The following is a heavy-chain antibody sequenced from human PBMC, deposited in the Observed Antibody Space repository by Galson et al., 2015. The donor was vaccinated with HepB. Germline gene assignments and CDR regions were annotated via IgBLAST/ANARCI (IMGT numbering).Heavy chain of an antibody. Sequence: LSLTCTFSPDSVSSGNYHWSWIRQPPGKGLEWIGSGTTYYHPSLKSRVPISLDMSKNQFSLRLSSVTAADTAVYYCARSARLANHYYAMDVWGQGTTVTVSS. CDR2: GTT. D-gene: IGHD3-3*02. CDR1: PDSVSSGNYH. CDR3: ARSARLANHYYAMDV. J-gene: IGHJ6*02. V-gene: IGHV4-61*01.